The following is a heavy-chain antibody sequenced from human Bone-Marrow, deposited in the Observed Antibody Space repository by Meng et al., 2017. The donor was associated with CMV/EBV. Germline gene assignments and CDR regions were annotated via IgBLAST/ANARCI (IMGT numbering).Heavy chain of an antibody. Sequence: ASVKVSCKASGYTFTSYGISWVRQAPGQGLEWMGWISAYNGNTNYAQKLQGRVTMTTDTSTSTAYMELSRLRSDDTAVYYCARQLFRYSSSYHSLGYWGQGTLVNVSS. D-gene: IGHD6-6*01. V-gene: IGHV1-18*01. J-gene: IGHJ4*02. CDR1: GYTFTSYG. CDR2: ISAYNGNT. CDR3: ARQLFRYSSSYHSLGY.